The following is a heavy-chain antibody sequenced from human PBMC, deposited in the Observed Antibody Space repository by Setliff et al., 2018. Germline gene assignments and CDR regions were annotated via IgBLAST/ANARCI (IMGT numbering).Heavy chain of an antibody. V-gene: IGHV1-18*01. Sequence: ASVKVSCKASGYTFVNYGVSWVRQAPGQGLEWMGWIRPHNGNTAYAQKFQDRVILTTDTPTSTAYMELRSLRSDDTAVYYCARGPPDFVVVPAAAKFDFWGQGTLVTVSS. CDR1: GYTFVNYG. J-gene: IGHJ4*02. D-gene: IGHD2-2*01. CDR3: ARGPPDFVVVPAAAKFDF. CDR2: IRPHNGNT.